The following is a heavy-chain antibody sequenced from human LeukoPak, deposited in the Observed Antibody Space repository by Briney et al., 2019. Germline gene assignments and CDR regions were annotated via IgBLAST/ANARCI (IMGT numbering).Heavy chain of an antibody. Sequence: SETLSLTCTVSGGSISSYYWSWIRQPPGKGLGWIGSIYHSGSTYYNPSLKSRVTISVDTSKNQFSLKLSSVTAADTAVYYCARQAGLLWFGEYYFDYWGQGTLVTVSS. D-gene: IGHD3-10*01. CDR3: ARQAGLLWFGEYYFDY. CDR1: GGSISSYY. J-gene: IGHJ4*02. V-gene: IGHV4-59*08. CDR2: IYHSGST.